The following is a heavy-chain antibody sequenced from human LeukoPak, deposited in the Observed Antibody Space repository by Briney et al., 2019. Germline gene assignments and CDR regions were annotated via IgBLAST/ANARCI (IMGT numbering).Heavy chain of an antibody. J-gene: IGHJ3*02. CDR1: GFTFSSYW. D-gene: IGHD3-22*01. CDR2: INGDGSTT. CDR3: ARDPRNYVSMIDRAFGI. V-gene: IGHV3-74*01. Sequence: GGSLRLSCAASGFTFSSYWIHWVRQAPSKGLVWVSRINGDGSTTSYADSVKGRFTISRDNAKNSLYLQMNSLRDEDSAVYYCARDPRNYVSMIDRAFGIWGQGTMVTVSS.